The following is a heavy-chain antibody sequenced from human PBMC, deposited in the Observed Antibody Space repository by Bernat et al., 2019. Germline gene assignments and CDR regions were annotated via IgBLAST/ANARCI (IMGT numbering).Heavy chain of an antibody. V-gene: IGHV4-34*01. D-gene: IGHD3-3*01. CDR3: ARGRGAIYGVVTPSFDP. CDR2: INHSGST. CDR1: GGSFSGYY. J-gene: IGHJ5*02. Sequence: QVQLQQWGAGLLKPSETLSLTCAVYGGSFSGYYWSWIRQPPGKGLEWIGEINHSGSTNYNPSLKSRVTISVDTSKNQFSLKLSSVTAADTAVYYCARGRGAIYGVVTPSFDPWGQGTLVTVSS.